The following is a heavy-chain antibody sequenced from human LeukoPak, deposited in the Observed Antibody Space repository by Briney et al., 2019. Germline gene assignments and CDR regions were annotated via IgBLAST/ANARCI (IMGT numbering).Heavy chain of an antibody. CDR1: GYMFNKYG. V-gene: IGHV3-23*01. D-gene: IGHD6-19*01. Sequence: GGTLRLSCAASGYMFNKYGINWVRQAPGKGLEWVSGISDSGGRTYYADSVKGRFTISRDNSKNTLYLQMNSLRHEDTAVYYCAKDIGAVSGTHYFDYWGQGTLVTVSS. CDR2: ISDSGGRT. CDR3: AKDIGAVSGTHYFDY. J-gene: IGHJ4*02.